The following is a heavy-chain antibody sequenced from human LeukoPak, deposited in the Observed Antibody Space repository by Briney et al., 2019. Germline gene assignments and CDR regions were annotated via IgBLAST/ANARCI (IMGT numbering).Heavy chain of an antibody. Sequence: GGSLRLSCAASGFTFSNYGMHWVRQAPGKGLEWVAFISYDGSNKYYADSVKGRLTISRDNSKNTMSLQMNSLRAEDTAVYYCAKKAFDSGNYHWFDPWGQGTLVTVSS. CDR2: ISYDGSNK. D-gene: IGHD3-10*01. CDR3: AKKAFDSGNYHWFDP. J-gene: IGHJ5*02. V-gene: IGHV3-30*18. CDR1: GFTFSNYG.